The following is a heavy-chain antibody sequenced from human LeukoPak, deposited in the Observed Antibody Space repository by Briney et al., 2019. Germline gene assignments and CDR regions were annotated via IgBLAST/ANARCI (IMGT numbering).Heavy chain of an antibody. D-gene: IGHD4-23*01. Sequence: GESLKISCKGSGYSFTSYWIGWVRQMPGKGLEWMGIIYPGDSDTRYSPSFQGQVTISADKSISTAYLQWSSLKASDTAMYYCARHGDNYGGYSRAGMDVWGQGTTVTVSS. CDR3: ARHGDNYGGYSRAGMDV. J-gene: IGHJ6*02. CDR2: IYPGDSDT. CDR1: GYSFTSYW. V-gene: IGHV5-51*01.